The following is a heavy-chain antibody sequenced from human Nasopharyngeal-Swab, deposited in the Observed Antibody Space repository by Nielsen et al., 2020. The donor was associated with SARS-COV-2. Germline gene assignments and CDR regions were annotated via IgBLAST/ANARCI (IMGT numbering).Heavy chain of an antibody. V-gene: IGHV3-9*01. CDR3: AKDMSPNTYYYYMDV. Sequence: GGSLRLSCGASGFTFDDYAMHWVRQAPGKGLEWVSGISWNSGSIGYADSVKGRFTISRDNAKNSLYLQMNSLRAEDTALYYCAKDMSPNTYYYYMDVWGKGTTVTVSS. J-gene: IGHJ6*03. CDR1: GFTFDDYA. CDR2: ISWNSGSI.